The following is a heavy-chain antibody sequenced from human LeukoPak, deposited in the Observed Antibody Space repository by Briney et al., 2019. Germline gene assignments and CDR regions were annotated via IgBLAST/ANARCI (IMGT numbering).Heavy chain of an antibody. CDR3: AAAGSYDYVWGSYRF. CDR2: ISSSGSTI. CDR1: GFTFSSYE. J-gene: IGHJ4*02. Sequence: GGSLRLSCAASGFTFSSYEMNWVRQAPRKGLEWVSYISSSGSTIYYADSVKGRFTISRDNAKNSLYLQMNSLRAEDTAVYYCAAAGSYDYVWGSYRFWGQGTLVTVSS. V-gene: IGHV3-48*03. D-gene: IGHD3-16*02.